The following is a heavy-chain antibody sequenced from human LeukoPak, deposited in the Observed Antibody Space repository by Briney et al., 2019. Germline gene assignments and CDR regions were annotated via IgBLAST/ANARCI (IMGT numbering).Heavy chain of an antibody. J-gene: IGHJ3*02. V-gene: IGHV4-39*07. CDR1: GGSISSSSYY. CDR3: GTRPPPSGWFLWPLDAFDI. Sequence: SETLSLTCTVSGGSISSSSYYWGWIRQPPGKGLEWIGSSYYSGSTYYNPSLKSRVTISVDTSKNQFSLKLSSVTAAETAVFYCGTRPPPSGWFLWPLDAFDIWGQGTMVTVSS. D-gene: IGHD6-19*01. CDR2: SYYSGST.